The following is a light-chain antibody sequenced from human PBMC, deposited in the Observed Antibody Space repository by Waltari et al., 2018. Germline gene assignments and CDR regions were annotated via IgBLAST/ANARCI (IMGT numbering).Light chain of an antibody. CDR2: KAC. CDR3: QQYNSYSRS. Sequence: DIQMTQSPSTLSASVGDRVTITCRASQSISSWLAWYQQKPGKAPKLLIYKACSLESGVPSRFSGSGSGTEFTLTISSLQPDDFATYYCQQYNSYSRSFGPGTKVDIK. CDR1: QSISSW. J-gene: IGKJ3*01. V-gene: IGKV1-5*03.